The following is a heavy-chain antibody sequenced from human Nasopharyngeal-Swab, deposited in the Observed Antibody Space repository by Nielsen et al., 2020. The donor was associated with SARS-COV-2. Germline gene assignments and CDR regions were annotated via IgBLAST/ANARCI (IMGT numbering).Heavy chain of an antibody. D-gene: IGHD1-1*01. CDR2: ISAYNGNT. J-gene: IGHJ6*02. CDR3: ARGRTTGSGGYYYGMDV. V-gene: IGHV1-18*01. Sequence: WVRQVPGQGLEWMGWISAYNGNTNYAQKLQGRVTMTTDTSTSTAYMELRSLRSDDTAVYYCARGRTTGSGGYYYGMDVWGQGTTVTVSS.